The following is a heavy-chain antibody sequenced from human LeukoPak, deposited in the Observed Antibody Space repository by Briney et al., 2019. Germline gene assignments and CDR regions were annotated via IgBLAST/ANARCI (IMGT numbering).Heavy chain of an antibody. D-gene: IGHD3-22*01. CDR2: IYSGGST. CDR3: AKSPAYYYDSSGYFHY. Sequence: PGGSLRLSCATSGFTVSSNYMSWVRQAPGKGLEWVSVIYSGGSTYYADSVKGRFTISRDNSKNTLYLQMNSLRAEDTALYYCAKSPAYYYDSSGYFHYWGQGTLVTVSS. CDR1: GFTVSSNY. J-gene: IGHJ4*02. V-gene: IGHV3-53*01.